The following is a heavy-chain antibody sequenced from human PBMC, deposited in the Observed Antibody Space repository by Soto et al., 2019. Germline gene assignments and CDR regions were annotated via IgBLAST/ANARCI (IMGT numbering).Heavy chain of an antibody. J-gene: IGHJ4*02. V-gene: IGHV6-1*01. CDR3: PRSAHGMEVANFDS. CDR1: GDSISRNTAA. CDR2: TYYRSKRYF. D-gene: IGHD6-19*01. Sequence: SQTLSLTCVISGDSISRNTAAWNWIRRSPSRGLEWLGRTYYRSKRYFDYAASLKSRITINPDTSRNQVSLQLRYVTTEDTAVYYCPRSAHGMEVANFDSWGQGTLVTVSS.